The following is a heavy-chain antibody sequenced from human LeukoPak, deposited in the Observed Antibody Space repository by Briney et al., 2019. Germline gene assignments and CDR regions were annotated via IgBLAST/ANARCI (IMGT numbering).Heavy chain of an antibody. J-gene: IGHJ5*02. Sequence: TSETLSLTCTVSGDSMNTLLYYWAWIRQSPGKGPEWIGSVYYSGTTYYNSALQSRVTLSEDTSNNQFSLTLSSVTAAVTAIYYCARQKLNKILLWFDPWGQGILVTVSS. CDR2: VYYSGTT. V-gene: IGHV4-39*01. CDR1: GDSMNTLLYY. D-gene: IGHD2-15*01. CDR3: ARQKLNKILLWFDP.